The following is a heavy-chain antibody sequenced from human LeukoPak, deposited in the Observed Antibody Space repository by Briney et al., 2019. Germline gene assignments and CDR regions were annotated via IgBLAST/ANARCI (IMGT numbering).Heavy chain of an antibody. CDR2: INLSGST. J-gene: IGHJ4*02. CDR3: ARVLSSWYYFDY. D-gene: IGHD6-13*01. CDR1: GGSFSGSY. V-gene: IGHV4-34*01. Sequence: PSETLSLTCGVSGGSFSGSYWGWIRQPPGKGLEGIGEINLSGSTNYTPSLKSRVTISVDTSKNQFSLKLSSVTAADTAVYYCARVLSSWYYFDYWGQGTLVTVSS.